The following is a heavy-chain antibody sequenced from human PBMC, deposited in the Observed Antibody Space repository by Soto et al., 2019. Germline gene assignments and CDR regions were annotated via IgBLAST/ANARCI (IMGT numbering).Heavy chain of an antibody. V-gene: IGHV3-23*01. CDR2: TRSNGEYT. J-gene: IGHJ6*04. CDR1: GCTCGSYA. Sequence: GGSLRRSCAGCGCTCGSYAMTWVRQAPGKGLEWVSTTRSNGEYTYYSNSVKGRFTVSRDNSKNTLYLEMSSLRAEDTAVYYCAKDSQSVDVPAARVYGMDVWRKGPTVTVSS. CDR3: AKDSQSVDVPAARVYGMDV. D-gene: IGHD2-2*01.